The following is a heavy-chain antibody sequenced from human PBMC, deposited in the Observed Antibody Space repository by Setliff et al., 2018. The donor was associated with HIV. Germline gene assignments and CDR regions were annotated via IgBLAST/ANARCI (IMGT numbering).Heavy chain of an antibody. D-gene: IGHD2-2*01. Sequence: EASVKVSCKASGYTFRDYGISWVRQAPRQGLEWVGRISAFNGNINYAQKFQGRVTMTTDTSTGTAYMELRNLRSDDTAVYYCSRALGVSNEPGHWGRGTLVTVSS. CDR3: SRALGVSNEPGH. CDR2: ISAFNGNI. J-gene: IGHJ4*02. CDR1: GYTFRDYG. V-gene: IGHV1-18*01.